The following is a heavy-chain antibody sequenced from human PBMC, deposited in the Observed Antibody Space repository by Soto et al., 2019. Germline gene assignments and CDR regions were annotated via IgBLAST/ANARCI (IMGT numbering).Heavy chain of an antibody. V-gene: IGHV3-7*01. Sequence: PGGSLRLSCAAPTFIFDTYWMTWVRQAPGKGLEWLANIKRDGSETHYADSVKGRFTISRDNAKNSLYLQMNSLRALVSVFFYYARVHDNSNYRCFDHWGQGTQVTVSS. J-gene: IGHJ4*02. CDR2: IKRDGSET. D-gene: IGHD1-7*01. CDR3: ARVHDNSNYRCFDH. CDR1: TFIFDTYW.